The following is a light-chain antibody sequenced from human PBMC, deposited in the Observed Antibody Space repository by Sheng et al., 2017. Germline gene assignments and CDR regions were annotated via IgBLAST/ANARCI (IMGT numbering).Light chain of an antibody. CDR1: QSVSSSY. CDR3: QQYGSSPQYT. CDR2: GAS. J-gene: IGKJ2*01. Sequence: ELVLTQSPRTLSSSPGERVTLSCRASQSVSSSYLAWYQQKPGQAPRLLIYGASSRATGIPDRFSGSGSGTDFTLTISRLEPEDFAVYYCQQYGSSPQYTFGQGTKLEI. V-gene: IGKV3-20*01.